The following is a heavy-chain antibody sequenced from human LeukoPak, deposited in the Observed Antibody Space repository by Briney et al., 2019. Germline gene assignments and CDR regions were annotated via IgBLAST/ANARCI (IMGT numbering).Heavy chain of an antibody. Sequence: SETLSLTCAVYGGSFSGYYWSWIRQPPGKGLEWIGEINHSGSTNYNPSLKSRVTISVDTSKNQFSLKLSSVTAADTAVYYCARGLGYCSSTSCYRYNWNYDAFDIWGQGTMVTVSS. D-gene: IGHD2-2*01. CDR2: INHSGST. V-gene: IGHV4-34*01. CDR1: GGSFSGYY. J-gene: IGHJ3*02. CDR3: ARGLGYCSSTSCYRYNWNYDAFDI.